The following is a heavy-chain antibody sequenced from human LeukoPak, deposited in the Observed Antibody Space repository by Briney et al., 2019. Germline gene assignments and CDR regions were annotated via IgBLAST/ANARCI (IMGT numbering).Heavy chain of an antibody. D-gene: IGHD2-15*01. Sequence: SETLSLTCTVSGGSISSYYWSWIRQPPGKGLEWIGYIYYSGSTNYNPSLKSRVTISVDTSKNQFSLKLSSVTAADTAVYYCARPGYCSGGSCYAIDGAFDIWGQGTMVTVSS. CDR3: ARPGYCSGGSCYAIDGAFDI. J-gene: IGHJ3*02. CDR2: IYYSGST. CDR1: GGSISSYY. V-gene: IGHV4-59*08.